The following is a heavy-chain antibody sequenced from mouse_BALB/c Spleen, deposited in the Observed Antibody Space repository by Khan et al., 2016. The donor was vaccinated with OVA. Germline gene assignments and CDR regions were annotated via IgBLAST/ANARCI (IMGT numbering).Heavy chain of an antibody. J-gene: IGHJ4*01. CDR1: GFNIKDTY. V-gene: IGHV14-3*02. Sequence: VQLQQSGAELVKPGASVKLSCTASGFNIKDTYMHWVKQRPEQGLEWIGRIDPANGNTKYDPKFQGKATITAYTSSNTAYLQLSRLKSEDTAVYYCARSTMSTARDYWGQGTSVTVSS. CDR2: IDPANGNT. D-gene: IGHD2-4*01. CDR3: ARSTMSTARDY.